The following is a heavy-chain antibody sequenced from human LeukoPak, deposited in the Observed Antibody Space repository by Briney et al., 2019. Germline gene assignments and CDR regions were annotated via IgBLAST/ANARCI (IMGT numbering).Heavy chain of an antibody. D-gene: IGHD3-10*01. CDR2: IRSKAYGGTS. J-gene: IGHJ4*02. V-gene: IGHV3-49*03. CDR1: GFTFGEYP. CDR3: SRYYGSGRRRYFDY. Sequence: GGSLRLSCTTSGFTFGEYPMSWIRQAPGKGLEWVGFIRSKAYGGTSEYAASVDGRFIISRDDSKSIAYLQMNSLKIEDTAVYYCSRYYGSGRRRYFDYWGQGTLVTVSS.